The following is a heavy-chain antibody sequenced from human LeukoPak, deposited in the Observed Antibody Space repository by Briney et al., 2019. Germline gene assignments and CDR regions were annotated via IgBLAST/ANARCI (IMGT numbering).Heavy chain of an antibody. CDR3: ARAKTPGRSVVPAALQA. V-gene: IGHV1-8*03. CDR1: GYTFTRYD. Sequence: ASVKVSCKASGYTFTRYDINWVRQATGQGLEWLGWVNTKSGNTGSAQNFQGRVTITRDTSINTAYMELSSLRSEDTAIYYCARAKTPGRSVVPAALQAWGQGTLVTVSS. CDR2: VNTKSGNT. D-gene: IGHD2-2*01. J-gene: IGHJ5*02.